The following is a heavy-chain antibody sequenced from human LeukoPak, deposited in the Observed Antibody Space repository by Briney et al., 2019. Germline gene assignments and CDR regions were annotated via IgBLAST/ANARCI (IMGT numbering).Heavy chain of an antibody. Sequence: PGGSLRLSCAASGFTFDDYTMHWVRQAPGKGLEWVSLISWDGGSTYYADSVKGRFTISRDNSKNSLYLQINSLRTEDTALYYCAKSGRYYDSSGLIDYWGQGTLVTVSS. CDR2: ISWDGGST. CDR3: AKSGRYYDSSGLIDY. V-gene: IGHV3-43*01. J-gene: IGHJ4*02. CDR1: GFTFDDYT. D-gene: IGHD3-22*01.